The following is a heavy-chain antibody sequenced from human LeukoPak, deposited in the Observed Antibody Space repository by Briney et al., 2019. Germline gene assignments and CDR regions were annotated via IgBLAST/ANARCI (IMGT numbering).Heavy chain of an antibody. CDR2: IYYSGST. V-gene: IGHV4-59*12. CDR1: GGSISSYY. J-gene: IGHJ5*02. D-gene: IGHD4-23*01. CDR3: AREGLDYGGTLNWFDP. Sequence: PSETLSLTCTVSGGSISSYYWSWIRQPPGKGLEWIGYIYYSGSTNYNPSLKSRVTISVDTSKNQFSLKLSSVTAADTAVYYCAREGLDYGGTLNWFDPWGQGTLVTVSS.